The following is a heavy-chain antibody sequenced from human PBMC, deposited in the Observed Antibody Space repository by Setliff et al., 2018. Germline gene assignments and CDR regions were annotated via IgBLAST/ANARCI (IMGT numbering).Heavy chain of an antibody. Sequence: GGSLRLSCAASGFTFSNAWMSWVRQAPGTGLEWVGRIKSNVYFGTTDYAAPVKGRFTISRDDSRNTLYLQMNSLETEDTAVYYCTTGSVCVGDCYSGRLNYWGQGTLVTVSS. V-gene: IGHV3-15*01. CDR3: TTGSVCVGDCYSGRLNY. J-gene: IGHJ4*02. D-gene: IGHD2-21*02. CDR2: IKSNVYFGTT. CDR1: GFTFSNAW.